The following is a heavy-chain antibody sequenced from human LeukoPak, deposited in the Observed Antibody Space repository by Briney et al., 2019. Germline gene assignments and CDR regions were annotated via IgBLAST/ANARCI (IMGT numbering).Heavy chain of an antibody. Sequence: ASVKVSCKASGYTFTGHYIHWVRQAPGQGLEWMGRINPNSGGTNYAQKFQGRVTMTRDTSISSAFMELSRLRSDDTAVYYCAREVDSGSSNWFDPWGQGTLVTVSS. CDR3: AREVDSGSSNWFDP. CDR2: INPNSGGT. J-gene: IGHJ5*02. D-gene: IGHD1-26*01. V-gene: IGHV1-2*06. CDR1: GYTFTGHY.